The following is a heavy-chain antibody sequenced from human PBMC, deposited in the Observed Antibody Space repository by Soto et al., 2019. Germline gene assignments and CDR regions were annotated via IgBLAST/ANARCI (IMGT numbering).Heavy chain of an antibody. V-gene: IGHV3-23*01. CDR3: AKAACSGGSCYSDY. CDR2: ISGGGGST. CDR1: GFTFSSYV. J-gene: IGHJ4*02. Sequence: EVQLLESGGGLVQPGGSLRLSCAASGFTFSSYVMSWVRQAPGKGLEWVSTISGGGGSTYYADSVKGRFTISRDNSKNTLSLQMNSLRAEDTAVYYCAKAACSGGSCYSDYWGQGTLVTGSS. D-gene: IGHD2-15*01.